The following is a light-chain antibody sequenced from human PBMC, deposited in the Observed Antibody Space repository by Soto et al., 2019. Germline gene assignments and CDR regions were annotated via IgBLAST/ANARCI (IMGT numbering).Light chain of an antibody. CDR2: DAS. Sequence: QSALTQPASVSGSPGQSITISCTGGSSDVGGYNFVSWYQQHPGKAPKLMIYDASDRPSGASNRFSGSKSGNTASLTISGLQAEDEAVYYCSSYTSSSSFGGGTKLTVL. CDR3: SSYTSSSS. V-gene: IGLV2-14*01. CDR1: SSDVGGYNF. J-gene: IGLJ2*01.